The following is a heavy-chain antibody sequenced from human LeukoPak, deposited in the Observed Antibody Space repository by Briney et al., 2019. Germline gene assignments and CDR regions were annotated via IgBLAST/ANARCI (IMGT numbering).Heavy chain of an antibody. CDR1: GYTFTSYG. CDR3: ARDRRILTGPDY. Sequence: RVASVKVSCKASGYTFTSYGISWVRQAPGQGLEWMGWTSAYNGNTNYAQKLQGRVTMTTDTSTSTAYMELRCLRSDDTAVYYCARDRRILTGPDYWGQGTLVTVSS. V-gene: IGHV1-18*04. CDR2: TSAYNGNT. J-gene: IGHJ4*02. D-gene: IGHD3-9*01.